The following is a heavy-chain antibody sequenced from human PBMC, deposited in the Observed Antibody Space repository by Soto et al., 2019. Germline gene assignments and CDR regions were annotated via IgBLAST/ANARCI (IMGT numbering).Heavy chain of an antibody. V-gene: IGHV1-69*01. J-gene: IGHJ5*02. D-gene: IGHD6-6*01. CDR1: GGTFSSYA. CDR3: ARALIAARQYNWFDP. Sequence: SVKVSCNASGGTFSSYAISWVRQAPVQGLEWMGGIIPIFGTANYAQKFQGRVTITADESTSTAYMELSSLRSEDTAVYYCARALIAARQYNWFDPWGQGTLVTVSS. CDR2: IIPIFGTA.